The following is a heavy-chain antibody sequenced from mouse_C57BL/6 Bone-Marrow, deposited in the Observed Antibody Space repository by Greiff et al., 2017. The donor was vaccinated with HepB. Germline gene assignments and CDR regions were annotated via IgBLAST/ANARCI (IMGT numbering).Heavy chain of an antibody. CDR1: GYTFTSYW. D-gene: IGHD1-1*01. Sequence: QVQLQQPGAELVRPGSSVKLSCKASGYTFTSYWMHWVKQRPIQGLEWIGNIDPSDSETHYNQKFKDKATLTVDKSSSTAYMQLSSLTSEDSAVYYCAGYGSSLWYFDVWGTGTTVTVSS. CDR2: IDPSDSET. V-gene: IGHV1-52*01. J-gene: IGHJ1*03. CDR3: AGYGSSLWYFDV.